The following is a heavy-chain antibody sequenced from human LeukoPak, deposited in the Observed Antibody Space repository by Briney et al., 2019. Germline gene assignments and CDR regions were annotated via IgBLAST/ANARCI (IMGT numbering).Heavy chain of an antibody. V-gene: IGHV4-34*01. CDR1: GGSFSGYY. D-gene: IGHD3-22*01. Sequence: SETLSLTCAVYGGSFSGYYWSWIRQPPGKGLEWIGEINHSGSTNYNPSLKSRVTISVDTSKNQFSLKLSPVTAADTAVYYCARGRGITMIVVVITSWYFDLWGRGTLVTVSS. J-gene: IGHJ2*01. CDR2: INHSGST. CDR3: ARGRGITMIVVVITSWYFDL.